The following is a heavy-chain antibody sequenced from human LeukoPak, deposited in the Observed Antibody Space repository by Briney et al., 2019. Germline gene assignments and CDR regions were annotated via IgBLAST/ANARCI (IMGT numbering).Heavy chain of an antibody. V-gene: IGHV3-23*01. D-gene: IGHD6-19*01. J-gene: IGHJ6*03. CDR1: GFTFSSYA. CDR3: ARSSGWYHRGPDYYYYYMDV. CDR2: ISGSGGST. Sequence: GGSLRLSCAASGFTFSSYAMSWVRQAPGKGLEWASAISGSGGSTYYADSVKGRFTISRDNSKNTLYLQMNSLRAEDTAVYYCARSSGWYHRGPDYYYYYMDVWGKGTTVTVS.